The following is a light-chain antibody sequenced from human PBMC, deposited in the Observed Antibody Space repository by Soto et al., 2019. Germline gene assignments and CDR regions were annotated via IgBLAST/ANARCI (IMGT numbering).Light chain of an antibody. Sequence: EIVLTQSPGTLSLSPGERATLSCRASQSVSNNYLAWYQQKPGQAPRLLIYGASNRATGIPDRFSGSGSGTDFTLTISRLEPEDFAVYYCQVRTNWSIAFGRGTRLETK. J-gene: IGKJ5*01. CDR1: QSVSNNY. CDR3: QVRTNWSIA. V-gene: IGKV3D-20*02. CDR2: GAS.